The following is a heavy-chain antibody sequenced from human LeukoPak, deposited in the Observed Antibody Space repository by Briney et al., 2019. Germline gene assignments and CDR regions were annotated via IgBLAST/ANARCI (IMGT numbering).Heavy chain of an antibody. J-gene: IGHJ4*02. CDR2: IKSKTDGGTT. Sequence: GGSLRLSCAASGFTFSNAWMSWVRQAPGKGLEWVGRIKSKTDGGTTDYAAPVKGRFTISRDDSKNTLYLQMNSLRAEDTAVYYCARERAKALGPGDYWGQGTLVTVSS. CDR1: GFTFSNAW. CDR3: ARERAKALGPGDY. V-gene: IGHV3-15*01. D-gene: IGHD3-16*01.